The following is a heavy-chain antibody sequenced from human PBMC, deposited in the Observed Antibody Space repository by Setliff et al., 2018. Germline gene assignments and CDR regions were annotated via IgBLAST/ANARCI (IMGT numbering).Heavy chain of an antibody. Sequence: PSETLSLTCSVYGGSFDTYYWSWIRQPPGKGLEWFGEINHSGNSNYIPSLKSRVTISVDTSKNQFSLKVKSVTAADTAVYYCARDRSAYNYGLDVWGQGTTVTVSS. CDR3: ARDRSAYNYGLDV. CDR1: GGSFDTYY. J-gene: IGHJ6*01. V-gene: IGHV4-34*01. CDR2: INHSGNS.